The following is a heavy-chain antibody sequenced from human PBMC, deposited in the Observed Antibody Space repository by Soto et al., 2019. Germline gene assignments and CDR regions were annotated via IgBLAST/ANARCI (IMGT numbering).Heavy chain of an antibody. Sequence: QVQLVQSGAEVKKPGASVKVSCKASGYTFTSYAMHWGRQAPGQRLEWMGWINAGNGNTKYSQKFQGRVTITRDTSESTAYMELSSLRSEDTAVYYCARVASGTYYYYGMEVWGQGTTVTVSS. CDR3: ARVASGTYYYYGMEV. J-gene: IGHJ6*02. D-gene: IGHD1-7*01. V-gene: IGHV1-3*01. CDR2: INAGNGNT. CDR1: GYTFTSYA.